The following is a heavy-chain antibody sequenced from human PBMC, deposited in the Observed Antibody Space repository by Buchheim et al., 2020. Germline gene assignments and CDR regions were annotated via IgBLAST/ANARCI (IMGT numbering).Heavy chain of an antibody. J-gene: IGHJ6*02. D-gene: IGHD3-3*01. Sequence: QVQLQESGPGLVKPSGTLSLTCAVSGGSISSSNWWSWVRQPPGKGLVWIGEIYHSGSTNYNPSLKSRVTISVDKSKNQFSLKLSSVTAADTAVYYCARTTTTYDFWSGYYYYYYYGMDVWGQGTT. CDR2: IYHSGST. V-gene: IGHV4-4*02. CDR1: GGSISSSNW. CDR3: ARTTTTYDFWSGYYYYYYYGMDV.